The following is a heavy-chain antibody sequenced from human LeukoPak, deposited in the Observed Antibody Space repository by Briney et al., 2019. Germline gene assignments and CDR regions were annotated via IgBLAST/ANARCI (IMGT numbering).Heavy chain of an antibody. J-gene: IGHJ4*02. CDR2: IHYSGST. D-gene: IGHD3-22*01. Sequence: SETLSLTCTVSGDSISGSYWTWIRQPPGKGLEWIGYIHYSGSTNYNPSLKSRVTISLNTSKNQFSLNLSSVTAADTAVYYCARQIENYYDSSGYIDYWGQGTLVTVSS. V-gene: IGHV4-59*08. CDR1: GDSISGSY. CDR3: ARQIENYYDSSGYIDY.